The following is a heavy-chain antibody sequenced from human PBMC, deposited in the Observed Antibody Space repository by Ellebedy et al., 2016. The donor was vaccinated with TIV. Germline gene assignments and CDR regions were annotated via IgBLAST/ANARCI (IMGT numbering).Heavy chain of an antibody. D-gene: IGHD2-2*01. CDR1: GFTFSNYW. Sequence: GESLKISCVASGFTFSNYWMHWVRQAPGEGLVWVSRIESDGRNPTFAASVRGRFTISRDNAKNPLYLHVNSLRVEDTAIYYCARTAGAPYQFDYWGQGTLVAVSS. J-gene: IGHJ4*02. CDR3: ARTAGAPYQFDY. V-gene: IGHV3-74*01. CDR2: IESDGRNP.